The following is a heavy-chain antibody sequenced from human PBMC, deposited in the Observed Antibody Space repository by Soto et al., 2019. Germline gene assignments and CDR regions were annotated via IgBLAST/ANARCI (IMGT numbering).Heavy chain of an antibody. CDR1: GGSISSGGYF. J-gene: IGHJ3*02. CDR3: ARVKTTTVLTYDAFDI. Sequence: PSETLSLTCTVSGGSISSGGYFRGWIRQHPGKGLDWIGYIYHSGNTYYNPSLKSRVTISIDTSKNQFSLRLISVTAADTAVYYCARVKTTTVLTYDAFDIWGQGTMVTVSS. V-gene: IGHV4-31*03. CDR2: IYHSGNT. D-gene: IGHD1-1*01.